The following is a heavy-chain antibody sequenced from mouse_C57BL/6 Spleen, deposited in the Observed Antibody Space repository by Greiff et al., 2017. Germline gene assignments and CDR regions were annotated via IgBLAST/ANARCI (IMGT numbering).Heavy chain of an antibody. J-gene: IGHJ1*03. V-gene: IGHV5-4*01. CDR1: GFTFSSYA. CDR2: ISDGGSYT. D-gene: IGHD2-1*01. Sequence: EVQVVESGGGLVKPGGSLKLSCAASGFTFSSYAMSWVRQTPEKRLEWVATISDGGSYTYYPDNVKGRFTISRDNAKNNLYLQMSHLKSEDTAMYYCARDGGNCWYFDVWGTGTTVTVSS. CDR3: ARDGGNCWYFDV.